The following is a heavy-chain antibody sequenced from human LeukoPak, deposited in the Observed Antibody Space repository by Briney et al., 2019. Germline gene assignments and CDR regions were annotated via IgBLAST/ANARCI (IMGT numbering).Heavy chain of an antibody. CDR3: AKDKSYYNWFDP. V-gene: IGHV3-23*01. CDR2: IDANGAGT. D-gene: IGHD3-10*01. Sequence: GGSLRLSCAASGFTFSSYAMTWVRQAPGKGLEWVSSIDANGAGTFYADSVKGRFSISRDNAKNTLGLQIHSLTAEDTAVYYCAKDKSYYNWFDPWGQGTLVTVSS. CDR1: GFTFSSYA. J-gene: IGHJ5*02.